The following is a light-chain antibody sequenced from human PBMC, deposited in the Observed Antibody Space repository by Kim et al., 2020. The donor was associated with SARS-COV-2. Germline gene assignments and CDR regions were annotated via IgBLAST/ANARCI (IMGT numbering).Light chain of an antibody. J-gene: IGLJ3*02. CDR3: AAWDNGLNGWV. CDR1: SSNIASNA. Sequence: GQRVTISCSGTSSNIASNAVNWYQQVPGTAPKLLIYNDNRRPSGVPDRVSASKSGTSASLAIGGLQSQDEAHYYCAAWDNGLNGWVFGGGTQLTVL. CDR2: NDN. V-gene: IGLV1-44*01.